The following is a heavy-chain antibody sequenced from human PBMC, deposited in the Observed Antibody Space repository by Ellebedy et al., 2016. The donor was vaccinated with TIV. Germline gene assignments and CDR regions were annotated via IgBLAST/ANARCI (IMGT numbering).Heavy chain of an antibody. CDR1: GFTFTNAW. V-gene: IGHV3-15*01. J-gene: IGHJ4*02. Sequence: GGSLRLXXAASGFTFTNAWMTWVRQAPGKGLEWVGRIKSKPDGGTTDFAAPVQGRFTISRDDSKDTVYLQMNSLKTEDTAVYRCTTAYHHYIWGTYRYTSDYWGQGTLVTVSS. CDR3: TTAYHHYIWGTYRYTSDY. D-gene: IGHD3-16*02. CDR2: IKSKPDGGTT.